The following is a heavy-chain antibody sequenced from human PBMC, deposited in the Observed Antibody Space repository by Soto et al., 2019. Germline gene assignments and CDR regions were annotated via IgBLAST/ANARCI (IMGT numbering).Heavy chain of an antibody. D-gene: IGHD4-17*01. CDR1: GFTFRSFE. Sequence: GASLRLAMAASGFTFRSFEMNWVRQATGKGLEWVSHISYSGSPIYYAYSVKGRFTISRDNAKNSLYLQMKSLRAEDTAVYYCARVYGDYLVDAFDIWGQGTMVPV. CDR3: ARVYGDYLVDAFDI. V-gene: IGHV3-48*03. CDR2: ISYSGSPI. J-gene: IGHJ3*02.